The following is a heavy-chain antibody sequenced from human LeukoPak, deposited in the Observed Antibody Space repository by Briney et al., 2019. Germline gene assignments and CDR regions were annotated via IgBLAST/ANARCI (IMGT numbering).Heavy chain of an antibody. CDR1: GFTVSSNY. CDR3: ARGPTITFGGVIVIPYYYYYYMDV. V-gene: IGHV3-53*01. D-gene: IGHD3-16*02. CDR2: IYSGGST. Sequence: GGSLRLSCAASGFTVSSNYMSWVRQAPGKGLEWVSVIYSGGSTYYADSVKGRFTISRDNSKNTLYLQMNSLRAEDTAVYYCARGPTITFGGVIVIPYYYYYYMDVWGKGTTVTISS. J-gene: IGHJ6*03.